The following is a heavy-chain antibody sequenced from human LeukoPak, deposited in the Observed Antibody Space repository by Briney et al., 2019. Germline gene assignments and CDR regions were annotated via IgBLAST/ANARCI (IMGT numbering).Heavy chain of an antibody. Sequence: SETLSLTYTVSGYSISSGYYWGWIRQPPGKGLEWIGSIYHSGSTYYNPSLKSRVTISVDTSKNQFSLKLSSVTAADTAVYYCARDHSGSSSGWFDPWGQGTLVTVSS. CDR1: GYSISSGYY. J-gene: IGHJ5*02. V-gene: IGHV4-38-2*02. D-gene: IGHD1-26*01. CDR2: IYHSGST. CDR3: ARDHSGSSSGWFDP.